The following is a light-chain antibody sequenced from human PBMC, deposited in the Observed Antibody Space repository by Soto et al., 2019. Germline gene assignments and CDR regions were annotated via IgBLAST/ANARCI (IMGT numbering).Light chain of an antibody. CDR2: KAS. J-gene: IGKJ1*01. CDR3: QQYNHYWT. Sequence: DIPMTQSPSTLSASIGDRVTITCRASQSISSWLAWYQQKPGKPPKLLIYKASSLESGVPSRFSGSGSGTEFTLTISSLQPDDFATYYCQQYNHYWTFGQGTKVEIK. V-gene: IGKV1-5*03. CDR1: QSISSW.